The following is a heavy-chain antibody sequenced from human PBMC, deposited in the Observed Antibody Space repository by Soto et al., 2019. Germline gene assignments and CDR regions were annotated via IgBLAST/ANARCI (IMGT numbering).Heavy chain of an antibody. J-gene: IGHJ4*02. Sequence: PSETLSLTCTLSGGSISSSSYYWGWIRQPPGKGLEWIGSIYYSGSTYYNPSLKSRVTISVDTSKNQFSLKLSSVTAADTAVYYCARGHSDSAYYSDCWGQGTLVTVSS. V-gene: IGHV4-39*01. CDR3: ARGHSDSAYYSDC. CDR2: IYYSGST. CDR1: GGSISSSSYY. D-gene: IGHD3-22*01.